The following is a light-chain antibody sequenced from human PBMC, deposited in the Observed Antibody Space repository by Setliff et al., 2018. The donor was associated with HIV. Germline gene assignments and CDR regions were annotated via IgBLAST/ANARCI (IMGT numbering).Light chain of an antibody. CDR2: EVN. Sequence: QSALAQSASVSGSPGQSITISCTGSSSDVGGYNYVSWFQRYPGKAPKLMIYEVNNRPSGVSDRFSGSKSGNTASLTISGLQAEDEADYYCSSYTSSSTYVFGTGTKVTV. CDR3: SSYTSSSTYV. J-gene: IGLJ1*01. V-gene: IGLV2-14*01. CDR1: SSDVGGYNY.